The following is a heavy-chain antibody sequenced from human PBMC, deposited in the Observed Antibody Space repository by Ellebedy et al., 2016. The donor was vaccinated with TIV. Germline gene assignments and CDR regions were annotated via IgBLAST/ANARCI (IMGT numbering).Heavy chain of an antibody. Sequence: AASVQVSCKASGGTFSSYAISWVRQAPGQGLEWMGRNIPILGIANYAQKFQGRVTITADESTSTAYMELSSLRSEDTAVYYRARAPPPRGDRSADAFDIWGQGTMVTVSS. CDR1: GGTFSSYA. D-gene: IGHD7-27*01. J-gene: IGHJ3*02. CDR3: ARAPPPRGDRSADAFDI. CDR2: NIPILGIA. V-gene: IGHV1-69*04.